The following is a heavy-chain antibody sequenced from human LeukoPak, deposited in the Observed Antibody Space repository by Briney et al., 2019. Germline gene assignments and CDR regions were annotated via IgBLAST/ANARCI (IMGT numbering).Heavy chain of an antibody. J-gene: IGHJ3*02. Sequence: GGSLRLSCAASGIIFSSYEMNWVRQAPGKGLEGVSYISSSGSSIYYADSVKGRFTISRDNAKNSLYLQMNSLRAEDTAVYYCARDMEPDAFDIWGQGTMVTVSS. CDR2: ISSSGSSI. D-gene: IGHD1-26*01. CDR1: GIIFSSYE. V-gene: IGHV3-48*03. CDR3: ARDMEPDAFDI.